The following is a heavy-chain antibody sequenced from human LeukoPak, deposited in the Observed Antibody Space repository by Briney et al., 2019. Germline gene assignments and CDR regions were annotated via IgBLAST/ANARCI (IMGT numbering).Heavy chain of an antibody. CDR1: GGTFSSYA. CDR2: IIPIFGTA. Sequence: GASVTVSCKASGGTFSSYAMSWVRQAPGQGLEWMGGIIPIFGTANYAQKFQGRVTITTDESTSTAYMELSSLRSEDTAVYYCARATSYYDFWSGYYHTNNWFDPWGQGTLVTVSS. V-gene: IGHV1-69*05. CDR3: ARATSYYDFWSGYYHTNNWFDP. J-gene: IGHJ5*02. D-gene: IGHD3-3*01.